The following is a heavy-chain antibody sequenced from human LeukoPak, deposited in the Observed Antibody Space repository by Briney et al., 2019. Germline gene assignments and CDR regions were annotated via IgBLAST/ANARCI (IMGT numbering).Heavy chain of an antibody. CDR3: ARAGGVEVPAPLAF. J-gene: IGHJ4*02. Sequence: ASVKVSCKASGYTFTGYYMHWVRQAPGQGLEWMGWINPNSGGTNYAQKFQGRVTMTRDTSISTAYMELSRLRSEDTAIYFCARAGGVEVPAPLAFWGQGTLVTVSS. CDR2: INPNSGGT. V-gene: IGHV1-2*02. CDR1: GYTFTGYY. D-gene: IGHD5-24*01.